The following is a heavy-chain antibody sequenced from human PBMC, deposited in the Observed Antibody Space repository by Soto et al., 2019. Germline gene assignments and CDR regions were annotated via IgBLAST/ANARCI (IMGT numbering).Heavy chain of an antibody. CDR3: AKVVGAVVVAGFDS. D-gene: IGHD6-19*01. CDR1: GFNFRLFL. Sequence: PGGSLRLSCAASGFNFRLFLMSWVRQAPGKGLEWVANIDQDGSEKQYLDSVRGRFAISRDNGRNSLYLQMDSLRAEDTAVYYCAKVVGAVVVAGFDSWGQGTLVTVSS. V-gene: IGHV3-7*01. CDR2: IDQDGSEK. J-gene: IGHJ4*02.